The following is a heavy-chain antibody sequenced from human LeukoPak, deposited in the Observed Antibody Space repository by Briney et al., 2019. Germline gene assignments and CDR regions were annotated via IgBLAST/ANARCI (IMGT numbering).Heavy chain of an antibody. CDR2: ISDIGSI. CDR3: AGHHPRNTVDF. V-gene: IGHV4-59*08. Sequence: SETLSLTCTVSGGSISSYYWSWIRQPLGKGLEWIAYISDIGSINYNPSLKSRVTISLHTSKNQFSLKLSSVTAADTAVYYCAGHHPRNTVDFWGQGTLVTVSS. J-gene: IGHJ4*02. D-gene: IGHD2-8*02. CDR1: GGSISSYY.